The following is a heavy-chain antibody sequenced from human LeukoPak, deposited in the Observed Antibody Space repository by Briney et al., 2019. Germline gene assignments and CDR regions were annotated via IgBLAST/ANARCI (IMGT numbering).Heavy chain of an antibody. Sequence: PGGSLRLSCVASGFTFSHHSISWVRQAPGKGLEWVSAITASGGDTFYAESVEGRFSVPRDDSKSTVFLQMSSLTADDTGIYFCARRGLQGFCSVNSCHSFFDSWGRGTRVIVSS. CDR1: GFTFSHHS. V-gene: IGHV3-23*01. CDR2: ITASGGDT. J-gene: IGHJ5*01. D-gene: IGHD2-15*01. CDR3: ARRGLQGFCSVNSCHSFFDS.